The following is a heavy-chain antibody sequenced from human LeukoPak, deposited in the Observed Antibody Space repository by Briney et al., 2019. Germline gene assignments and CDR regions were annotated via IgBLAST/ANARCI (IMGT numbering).Heavy chain of an antibody. D-gene: IGHD3-22*01. CDR3: ARIGDYYDSSDYYSPFDY. V-gene: IGHV4-59*01. Sequence: PSETLSLTCTVSGGSISSYYWSWIRQPPGKGLGWIGYIYYNGSTNYNPSLKSRVTISVDTSKNQFSLKLSSVTAADTAVYYCARIGDYYDSSDYYSPFDYWGQGTLVTVSS. CDR1: GGSISSYY. CDR2: IYYNGST. J-gene: IGHJ4*02.